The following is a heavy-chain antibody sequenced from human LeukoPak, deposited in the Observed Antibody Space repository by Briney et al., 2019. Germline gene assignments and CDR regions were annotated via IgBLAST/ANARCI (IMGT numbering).Heavy chain of an antibody. J-gene: IGHJ4*02. CDR3: VRDISGYYFDY. CDR2: ISGSSIYT. V-gene: IGHV3-11*05. Sequence: GGSLRLSCAASGFTFSDYHMTWLRQAPGKGLEWVSYISGSSIYTRYADSVKGRFTISRDNAKNSLYLQMNSLRAEDTALYYCVRDISGYYFDYWGQGTLVTVSS. D-gene: IGHD3-22*01. CDR1: GFTFSDYH.